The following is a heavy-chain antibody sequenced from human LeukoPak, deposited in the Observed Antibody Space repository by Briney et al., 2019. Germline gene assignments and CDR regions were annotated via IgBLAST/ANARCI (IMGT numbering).Heavy chain of an antibody. D-gene: IGHD3-10*01. V-gene: IGHV3-66*01. CDR1: GFTVSTNY. Sequence: PGGSLRLSCAASGFTVSTNYMSWVRQAPGKGLEWVSLVYSGGTTYHADSVKGRFTISRDDSKNTVYLQMNSLRAEDTAVYYCVKSPWYHGPGSYSGTIHWGQGTLVTVSS. CDR2: VYSGGTT. J-gene: IGHJ4*02. CDR3: VKSPWYHGPGSYSGTIH.